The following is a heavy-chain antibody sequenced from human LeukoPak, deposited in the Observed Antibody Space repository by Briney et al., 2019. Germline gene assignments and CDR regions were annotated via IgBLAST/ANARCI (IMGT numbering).Heavy chain of an antibody. CDR1: GGSISSSSYY. CDR3: ARGIHYFHY. J-gene: IGHJ4*02. V-gene: IGHV4-39*01. Sequence: SETLSLTCTVSGGSISSSSYYWGWIRQPPGKGLEWIGSIYYSGSTYYNPSLKSRVTISVDTSKNQFSLKLSSVTAADTAVYYCARGIHYFHYWGQGTLVTVSS. CDR2: IYYSGST. D-gene: IGHD5-18*01.